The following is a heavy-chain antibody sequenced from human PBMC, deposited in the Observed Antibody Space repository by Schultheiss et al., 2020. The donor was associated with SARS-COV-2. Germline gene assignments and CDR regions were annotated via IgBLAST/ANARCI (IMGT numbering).Heavy chain of an antibody. J-gene: IGHJ2*01. CDR2: ISSSSSYI. D-gene: IGHD2-2*01. CDR3: ASRYCSSTSCSNYWYFDL. Sequence: GESLKISCAASGFTFSSYSMNWVRQAPGKGLEWVSSISSSSSYIYYADSVKGRFTISRDNSKNTLYLQMNSLRAEDTAVYYCASRYCSSTSCSNYWYFDLWGRGTLVTVSS. V-gene: IGHV3-21*04. CDR1: GFTFSSYS.